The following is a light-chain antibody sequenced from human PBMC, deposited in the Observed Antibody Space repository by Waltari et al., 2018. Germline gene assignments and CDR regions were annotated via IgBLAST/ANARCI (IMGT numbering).Light chain of an antibody. CDR2: DAA. CDR3: QQRSNWPLT. CDR1: QSVSSY. J-gene: IGKJ4*01. Sequence: EIVMTQSPATLSLYPGERATLSCRASQSVSSYLAWYQQKPGQAPRLLIYDAANRAPGIPARFSGSGSGTDFTLTISSLEPEDFAVYYCQQRSNWPLTFGGGTKVEIK. V-gene: IGKV3-11*01.